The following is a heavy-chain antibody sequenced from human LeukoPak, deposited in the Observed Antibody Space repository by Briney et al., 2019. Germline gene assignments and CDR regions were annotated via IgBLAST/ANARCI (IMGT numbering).Heavy chain of an antibody. J-gene: IGHJ4*02. CDR2: IWYDGSNK. Sequence: PGRSLRLSCAASGFTFSGYGMHWVRQAPGKGLEWVAVIWYDGSNKYYADSVKGRFTISRDNSKNTLYLQMNSLRAEDTAVYYCAKELQMATIKDDSSYFDYWGQGTLVTVSS. CDR1: GFTFSGYG. D-gene: IGHD5-24*01. V-gene: IGHV3-33*06. CDR3: AKELQMATIKDDSSYFDY.